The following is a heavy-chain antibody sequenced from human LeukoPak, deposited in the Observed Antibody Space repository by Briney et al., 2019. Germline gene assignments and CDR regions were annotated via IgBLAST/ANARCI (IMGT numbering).Heavy chain of an antibody. CDR2: IYSAGST. Sequence: PGGSLRLSCAASGLNLTTDHMSWVRPAAGTGPECDSVIYSAGSTSHAHSVKGRFPISRDNSKNTVHLQMNSLRAEDTAVYYCARVWVLSFDYWGQGTLVTVSS. CDR1: GLNLTTDH. CDR3: ARVWVLSFDY. V-gene: IGHV3-53*01. J-gene: IGHJ4*02. D-gene: IGHD1-26*01.